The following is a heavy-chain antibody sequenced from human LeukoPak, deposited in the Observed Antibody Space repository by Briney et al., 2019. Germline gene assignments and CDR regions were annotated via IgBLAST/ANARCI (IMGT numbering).Heavy chain of an antibody. Sequence: ASVKVSCKASGYTFTSYGISWVRQAPGQGLEWMGWISAYNGNTNYAQKLQGRVTMTTDTSTSTAYMELRSLRSDDTAVYYCARIRFLEWSTNPNYYYYMDVWGKGTTVTVSS. D-gene: IGHD3-3*01. CDR1: GYTFTSYG. V-gene: IGHV1-18*01. CDR2: ISAYNGNT. CDR3: ARIRFLEWSTNPNYYYYMDV. J-gene: IGHJ6*03.